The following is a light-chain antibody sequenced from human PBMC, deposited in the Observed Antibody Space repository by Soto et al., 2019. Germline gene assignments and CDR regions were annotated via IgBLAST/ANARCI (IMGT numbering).Light chain of an antibody. Sequence: EIELTQSPATLSLSPGERATLSCGASQSVSSYLAWYQQKPGQAPRLLIYDASNRATGIPARFSGSGSGTDFTLTISSLEPEDFAVYYCQQYGSSPPITFGQGTRLEIK. CDR3: QQYGSSPPIT. V-gene: IGKV3-11*01. J-gene: IGKJ5*01. CDR2: DAS. CDR1: QSVSSY.